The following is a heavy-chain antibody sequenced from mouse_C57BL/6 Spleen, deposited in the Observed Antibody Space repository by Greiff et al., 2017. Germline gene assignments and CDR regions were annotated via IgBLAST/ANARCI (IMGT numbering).Heavy chain of an antibody. Sequence: VKLMESGAELARPGASVKMSCKASGYTFTSYTMHWVKQRPGQGLEWIGYINPSSGYTKYNQKFKDKATLTADKSSSTAYMQLSSLTSEDSAVYYCAREGTGTGGFAYWGQGTLVTVSA. D-gene: IGHD4-1*01. CDR3: AREGTGTGGFAY. V-gene: IGHV1-4*01. J-gene: IGHJ3*01. CDR1: GYTFTSYT. CDR2: INPSSGYT.